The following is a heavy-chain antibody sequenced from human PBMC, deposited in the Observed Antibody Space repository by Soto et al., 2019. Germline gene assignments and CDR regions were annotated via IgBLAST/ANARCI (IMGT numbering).Heavy chain of an antibody. CDR2: SSAYNGNT. D-gene: IGHD6-19*01. CDR3: ARDRGVAPPVAGNTHYYYSMDV. CDR1: GYSFTNYG. J-gene: IGHJ6*03. V-gene: IGHV1-18*01. Sequence: QDQLVQSGVEVKKPGASVKVSCKASGYSFTNYGITWVRQAPGQGFEWMGWSSAYNGNTNYAQKFQGRVTMTTEASTSTAYLELRSLISDDTAVYYCARDRGVAPPVAGNTHYYYSMDVWGKGTTVTVSS.